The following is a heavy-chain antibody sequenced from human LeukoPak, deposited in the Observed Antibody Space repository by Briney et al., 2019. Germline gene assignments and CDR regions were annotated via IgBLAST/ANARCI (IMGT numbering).Heavy chain of an antibody. CDR3: ARVDFWSGYYTGY. Sequence: GGSLRLSCAASGFIFSNAWMSWVRQAPGKGLEWVGRTRNKANSYTTEYAASVKGRFTISRDDSKNSLYLQMNSLKTEDTAVYYCARVDFWSGYYTGYWGQGTLVTVSS. D-gene: IGHD3-3*01. CDR1: GFIFSNAW. V-gene: IGHV3-72*01. CDR2: TRNKANSYTT. J-gene: IGHJ4*02.